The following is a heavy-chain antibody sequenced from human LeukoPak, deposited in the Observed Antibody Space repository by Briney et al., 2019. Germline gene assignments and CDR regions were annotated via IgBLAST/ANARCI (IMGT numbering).Heavy chain of an antibody. J-gene: IGHJ4*02. D-gene: IGHD1-26*01. CDR3: ARDKLVGDSYFEY. V-gene: IGHV1-46*01. CDR1: GYTFTIYY. Sequence: ASVKVSCKASGYTFTIYYIHWVRQAPGQGLEWMGLINPSGGSTNYAQKFQGRVTMTRDTSTSTVYMELSSLRAEDTAVYYCARDKLVGDSYFEYWGQGTLVTVSS. CDR2: INPSGGST.